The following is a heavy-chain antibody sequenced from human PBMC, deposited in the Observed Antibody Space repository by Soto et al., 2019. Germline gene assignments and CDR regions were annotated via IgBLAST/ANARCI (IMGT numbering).Heavy chain of an antibody. V-gene: IGHV3-30*18. CDR3: AKVGPRGYYYYYMDV. Sequence: ESGGGVVQPGRSLRLSCAASGFTFSSYGMHWVRQAPGKGLEWVAVISYDGSNKYYADSVKGRFTISRDNSKNTLYLQMNSLRAEDTAVYYCAKVGPRGYYYYYMDVWGKGTTVTVSS. J-gene: IGHJ6*03. D-gene: IGHD3-10*01. CDR1: GFTFSSYG. CDR2: ISYDGSNK.